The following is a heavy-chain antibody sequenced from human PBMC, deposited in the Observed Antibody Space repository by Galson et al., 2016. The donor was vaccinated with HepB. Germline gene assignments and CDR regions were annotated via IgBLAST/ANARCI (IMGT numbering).Heavy chain of an antibody. CDR2: ISYDGSNK. D-gene: IGHD3-3*01. CDR1: RFTFSSYG. Sequence: SLRLSCAASRFTFSSYGMHWARQAPGKGLEWVAVISYDGSNKYYADSVKGRFTISRDNSKNTLFLQMNSLGAEDTAVYYCAKDPDFWCGYWVDGGHGTLVTFSS. J-gene: IGHJ4*01. V-gene: IGHV3-30*18. CDR3: AKDPDFWCGYWVD.